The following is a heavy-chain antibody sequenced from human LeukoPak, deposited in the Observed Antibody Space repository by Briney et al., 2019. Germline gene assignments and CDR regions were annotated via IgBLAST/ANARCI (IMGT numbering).Heavy chain of an antibody. Sequence: GSSVKVSCKASGGTFSSYAISWVRQAPGQGLEWMGRIIPILGIANYAQKFQGRVTITADKSTSTAYMELSSLRSEDTAVYYCAREATPRGYYFDYWGQGTLGTVSS. CDR2: IIPILGIA. CDR3: AREATPRGYYFDY. V-gene: IGHV1-69*04. CDR1: GGTFSSYA. J-gene: IGHJ4*02. D-gene: IGHD5-24*01.